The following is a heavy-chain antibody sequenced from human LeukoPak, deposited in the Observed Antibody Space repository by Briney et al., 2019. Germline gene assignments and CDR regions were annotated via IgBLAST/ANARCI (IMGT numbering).Heavy chain of an antibody. CDR2: INPNSGGT. Sequence: GASVKVSCKASGGTFSSYTISWVRQAPGQGLEWMGWINPNSGGTNYAQKFQGRVTMTRDTSISTAYMELSRLRSDDTAVYYCARGGRRWLERNYYMDVWGKGTTVTISS. J-gene: IGHJ6*03. CDR3: ARGGRRWLERNYYMDV. CDR1: GGTFSSYT. V-gene: IGHV1-2*02. D-gene: IGHD5-24*01.